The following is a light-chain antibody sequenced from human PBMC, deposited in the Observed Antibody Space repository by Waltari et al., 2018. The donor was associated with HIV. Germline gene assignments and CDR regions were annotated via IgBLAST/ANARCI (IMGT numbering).Light chain of an antibody. CDR2: GAS. J-gene: IGKJ5*01. Sequence: EIVLTQSPGTLSLSPGERATLSCRASQSVSSSVLAWYQQKPGQAPRLLIYGASRRATGIPARVSGSGSETDCSLTISRLEPEDVAVYSCQQYGSSPITFGQGTRLESK. V-gene: IGKV3-20*01. CDR1: QSVSSSV. CDR3: QQYGSSPIT.